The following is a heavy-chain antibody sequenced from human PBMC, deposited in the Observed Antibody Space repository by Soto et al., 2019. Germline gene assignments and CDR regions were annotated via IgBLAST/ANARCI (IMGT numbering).Heavy chain of an antibody. CDR3: AKNKGADGSGGGDV. CDR1: GFTFGSYT. D-gene: IGHD3-10*01. V-gene: IGHV3-43*01. CDR2: ISWNGGSS. Sequence: EEQLVESGGAVVQPGGSLRLSCEASGFTFGSYTMHWVRQAPGKGLEWVSLISWNGGSSFYADSVKGRFTISRDNSRDSLYPQMNSLRPEASALFYCAKNKGADGSGGGDVWGYGTTVTVSS. J-gene: IGHJ6*04.